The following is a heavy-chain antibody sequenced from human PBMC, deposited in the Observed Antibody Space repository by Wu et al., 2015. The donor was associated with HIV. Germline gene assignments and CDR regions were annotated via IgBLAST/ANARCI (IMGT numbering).Heavy chain of an antibody. V-gene: IGHV1-69*05. Sequence: QGHLVQSGPEVKSPGASVKVSCKASGGTFRSHGISWVRQAPGQGLEWMGGIIPIFGTSDYAQKFQGRVTLSTDESTSTAYMELRSLKSEDTAIYYCAREKLPDVMSEHFYYGVDVWGKGTTVTVSS. CDR1: GGTFRSHG. D-gene: IGHD3-16*01. CDR2: IIPIFGTS. CDR3: AREKLPDVMSEHFYYGVDV. J-gene: IGHJ6*04.